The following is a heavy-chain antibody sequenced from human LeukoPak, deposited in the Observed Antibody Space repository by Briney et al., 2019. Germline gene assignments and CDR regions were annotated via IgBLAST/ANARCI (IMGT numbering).Heavy chain of an antibody. D-gene: IGHD6-25*01. CDR1: GFTFSSYW. CDR2: IRYDGSNK. J-gene: IGHJ4*02. V-gene: IGHV3-30*02. Sequence: GGSLRLSCAASGFTFSSYWMSWVRQAPGKGLEWVAFIRYDGSNKYYADSVKGRFTISRDNSKNTLYLQMNSLRAEDTAVYYCATQRDVGFPVDYWGQGTLVTVSS. CDR3: ATQRDVGFPVDY.